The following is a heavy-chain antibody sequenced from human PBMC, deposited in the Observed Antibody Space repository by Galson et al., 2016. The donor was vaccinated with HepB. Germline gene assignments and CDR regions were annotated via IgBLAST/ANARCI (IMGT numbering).Heavy chain of an antibody. Sequence: SLRLSCAASGFTVTTNFMSWVRQAPGKGLECVSVTHDGGNTCYSDSVKGRFTISRDSSQNSLSPQMSSLRVEDTAVYYCARQVSPWGLDVWGQGTTVTVSS. J-gene: IGHJ6*02. D-gene: IGHD6-6*01. CDR1: GFTVTTNF. CDR2: THDGGNT. V-gene: IGHV3-53*01. CDR3: ARQVSPWGLDV.